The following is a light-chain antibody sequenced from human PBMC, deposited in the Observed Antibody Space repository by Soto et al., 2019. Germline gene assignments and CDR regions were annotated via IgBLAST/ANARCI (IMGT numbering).Light chain of an antibody. CDR3: QHYGTSAL. J-gene: IGKJ3*01. CDR1: QSVSDMY. Sequence: EIVLTQSPGTLSLSPGERATLSCRASQSVSDMYLAWYQQTPGQAPRLLIYASNRATGIPDRFSGSGSGKDFTLTISRLEPEDFAVYYCQHYGTSALFGPGTKVEIK. V-gene: IGKV3-20*01. CDR2: AS.